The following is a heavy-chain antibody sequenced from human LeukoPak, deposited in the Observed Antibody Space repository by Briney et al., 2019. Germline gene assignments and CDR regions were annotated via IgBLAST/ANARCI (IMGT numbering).Heavy chain of an antibody. J-gene: IGHJ5*02. CDR3: AKHEGCSTTSCTGDWFDP. Sequence: SETLSLTCTASGGSISGSTYYWGWIRQPPGKGLECIGSVYYSGTAYYNPSLKSRGTISVDTSKNQFSLKLSSVTAADTAVYFCAKHEGCSTTSCTGDWFDPWGQGILVTVSS. D-gene: IGHD2-2*01. CDR2: VYYSGTA. CDR1: GGSISGSTYY. V-gene: IGHV4-39*01.